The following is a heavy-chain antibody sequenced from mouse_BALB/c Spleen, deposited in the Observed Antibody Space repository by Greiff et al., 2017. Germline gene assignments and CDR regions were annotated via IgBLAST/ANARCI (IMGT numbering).Heavy chain of an antibody. V-gene: IGHV1S81*02. CDR2: INPSNGRT. CDR1: GYTFTSYW. J-gene: IGHJ3*01. D-gene: IGHD2-14*01. Sequence: QVQLQQPGAELVKPGASVKLSCKASGYTFTSYWMHWVKQRPGQGLEWIGEINPSNGRTNYNEKFKSKATLTVDKSSSTAYMQLSSLTSEDSAVYYCARSYYRYEAYGGQGTLVTVSA. CDR3: ARSYYRYEAY.